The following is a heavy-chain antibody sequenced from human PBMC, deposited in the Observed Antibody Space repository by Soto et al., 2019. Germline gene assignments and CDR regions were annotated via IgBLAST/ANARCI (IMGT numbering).Heavy chain of an antibody. V-gene: IGHV3-30*18. Sequence: QVHLEESGGGVVQPGRSLRLSCTASGFTFSGYGMHWVRQAPGKGLEWVAVISYEGSSQYYAESVKGRFTISRDNSRNTLYLPMNSLRLEDTGVYYCAKDEGWRIQLWLGSYRLDVWGHGTTVTVSS. CDR2: ISYEGSSQ. D-gene: IGHD5-18*01. J-gene: IGHJ6*02. CDR3: AKDEGWRIQLWLGSYRLDV. CDR1: GFTFSGYG.